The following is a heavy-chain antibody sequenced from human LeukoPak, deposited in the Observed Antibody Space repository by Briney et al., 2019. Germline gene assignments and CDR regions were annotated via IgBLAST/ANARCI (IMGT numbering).Heavy chain of an antibody. CDR2: ISSSSRYT. J-gene: IGHJ2*01. D-gene: IGHD2-15*01. Sequence: PGGSLRLSCAASGFTFSNYALNWVRQAPGKGLEWVSSISSSSRYTYYADSVKGRFSISRDNAKNSLYLQMNSLRVEDTAVYYCARGAGYCTGDSCYSYWYFDLWGRGTLVTVSS. V-gene: IGHV3-21*01. CDR3: ARGAGYCTGDSCYSYWYFDL. CDR1: GFTFSNYA.